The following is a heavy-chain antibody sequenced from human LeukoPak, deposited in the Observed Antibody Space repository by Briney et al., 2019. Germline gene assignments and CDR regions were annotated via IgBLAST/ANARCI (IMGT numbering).Heavy chain of an antibody. CDR2: IYYSGST. V-gene: IGHV4-59*01. Sequence: PSETLSLTCTVSGGSISSYYWSWIRQLPGKGLEWIGYIYYSGSTNYNPSLKSRVTISVDTSKNQFSLKLSSVTAADTAVYYCAREVEYYYDSSGYPLRAFDIWGQGTMVTVSS. CDR3: AREVEYYYDSSGYPLRAFDI. D-gene: IGHD3-22*01. CDR1: GGSISSYY. J-gene: IGHJ3*02.